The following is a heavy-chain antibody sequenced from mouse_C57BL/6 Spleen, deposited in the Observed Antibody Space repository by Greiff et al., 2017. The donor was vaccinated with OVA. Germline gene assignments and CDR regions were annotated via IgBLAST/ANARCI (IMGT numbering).Heavy chain of an antibody. CDR1: GYSITSGYY. CDR2: ISYDGSN. Sequence: ESGPGLVKPSQSLSLTCSVTGYSITSGYYWNWIRQFPGNKLEWMGYISYDGSNNYNPSLKNRISITRDTSKNQFFLKLNSVTTEDTATYYCAREGSFAYWGQGTLVTVSA. V-gene: IGHV3-6*01. D-gene: IGHD3-1*01. J-gene: IGHJ3*01. CDR3: AREGSFAY.